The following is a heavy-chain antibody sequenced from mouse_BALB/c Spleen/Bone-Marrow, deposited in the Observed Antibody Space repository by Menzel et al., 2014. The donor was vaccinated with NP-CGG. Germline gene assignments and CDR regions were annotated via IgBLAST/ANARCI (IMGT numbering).Heavy chain of an antibody. J-gene: IGHJ4*01. CDR3: ARGPFITTVHYYAMDY. V-gene: IGHV2-9*02. CDR1: GFSLTSYG. D-gene: IGHD1-2*01. Sequence: VMLVESGPGLVAPSQSLSITCTVSGFSLTSYGVHWVRQPPGKGLEWLGVIWAGGSTNYNSALTSRLSISKDNSKSQVFLKMNSLQTDDTAMYYCARGPFITTVHYYAMDYWGQGTSVTVSS. CDR2: IWAGGST.